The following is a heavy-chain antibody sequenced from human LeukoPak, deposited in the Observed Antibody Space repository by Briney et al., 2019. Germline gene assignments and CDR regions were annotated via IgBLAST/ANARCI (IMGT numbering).Heavy chain of an antibody. CDR3: ARGRVVAATRYFDY. CDR1: GYSISSGYY. CDR2: IYHSGST. D-gene: IGHD2-15*01. V-gene: IGHV4-38-2*02. J-gene: IGHJ4*02. Sequence: TSETLSLTCTVSGYSISSGYYWGWIRQPPGKGLEWIGSIYHSGSTYYNPSLQSRATLSVDTSKNKFFLKLSSVTAEDTAVYYCARGRVVAATRYFDYWGQGTLVTVSS.